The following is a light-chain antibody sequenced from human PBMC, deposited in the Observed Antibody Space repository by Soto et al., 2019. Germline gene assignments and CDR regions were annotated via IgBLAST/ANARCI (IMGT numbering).Light chain of an antibody. V-gene: IGKV1-39*01. J-gene: IGKJ1*01. Sequence: IQLTQSPSALSASVGDRVTITCRASQSINTFLNWYQQKPGKAPKLLIYAASNLQSGVPSRFSGGGSGTDYTVTISSLQPGDLATYFCQQSYSAPWMFGQGTKVEI. CDR2: AAS. CDR1: QSINTF. CDR3: QQSYSAPWM.